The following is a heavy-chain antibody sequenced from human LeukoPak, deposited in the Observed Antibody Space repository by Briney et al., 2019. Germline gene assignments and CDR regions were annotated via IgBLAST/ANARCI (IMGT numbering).Heavy chain of an antibody. J-gene: IGHJ4*02. CDR1: GGSISSYY. D-gene: IGHD3-22*01. CDR3: ARYYDRSGSLDY. CDR2: IYYSGTN. Sequence: SETLSLTCTVSGGSISSYYWSWIRQPPGKGLEWIGYIYYSGTNNSNPSLKSRVTISVDTSKNQFSLKLSSVTAADTAVYYRARYYDRSGSLDYWGQGTLVTVSS. V-gene: IGHV4-59*01.